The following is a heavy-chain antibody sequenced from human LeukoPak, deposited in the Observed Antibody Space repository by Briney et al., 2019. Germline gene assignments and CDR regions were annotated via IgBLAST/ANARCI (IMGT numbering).Heavy chain of an antibody. CDR1: GYSFTTYW. J-gene: IGHJ4*02. Sequence: GESLKISCKGSGYSFTTYWIGWVRQMPGKGLECMGIIYPGDSDTRYSPSFQGQVTISADKSFSTAYLQWSSLKASDTAMYYCARHETGPYFDYWGQGTLVTISS. CDR3: ARHETGPYFDY. CDR2: IYPGDSDT. V-gene: IGHV5-51*01. D-gene: IGHD3-9*01.